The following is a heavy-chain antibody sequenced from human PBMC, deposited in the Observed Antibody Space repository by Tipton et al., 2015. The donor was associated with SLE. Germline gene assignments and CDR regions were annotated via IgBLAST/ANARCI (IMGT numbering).Heavy chain of an antibody. CDR3: ARCTIFGVVRGSYDS. CDR2: VNHSGST. Sequence: TLSLTCAVYGGSFSDYFWTWIRQSPGKGLEWIGAVNHSGSTDYHPSLKSRVTMSVDTSKNQFSLKLTSVTAADTALYYCARCTIFGVVRGSYDSWGQGTLVTVS. V-gene: IGHV4-34*01. CDR1: GGSFSDYF. J-gene: IGHJ4*02. D-gene: IGHD3-3*01.